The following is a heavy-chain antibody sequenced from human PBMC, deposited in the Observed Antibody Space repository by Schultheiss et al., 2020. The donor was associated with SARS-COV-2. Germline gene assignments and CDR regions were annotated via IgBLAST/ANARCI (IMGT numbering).Heavy chain of an antibody. Sequence: SETLSLTCTVSGGSISSYYWSWIRQHPGKGLEWIGYIYYSGSTYYNPSLKSRVTISVDTSKNQFSLKLSSVTAADTAVYYCARDQGEGVGSLDIWGQGTMVTVSS. CDR2: IYYSGST. V-gene: IGHV4-59*06. J-gene: IGHJ3*02. D-gene: IGHD2-15*01. CDR1: GGSISSYY. CDR3: ARDQGEGVGSLDI.